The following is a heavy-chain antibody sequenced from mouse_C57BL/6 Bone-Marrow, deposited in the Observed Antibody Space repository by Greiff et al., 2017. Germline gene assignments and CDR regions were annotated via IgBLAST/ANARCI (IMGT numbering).Heavy chain of an antibody. Sequence: VKLMESGPGLVQPSQSLSITCTVSGFSLTSYGVHWVRQSPGQGLEWLGVIWRGGSTDYNAAFMSRLSITKDNSKSQVFFKMNRLQADDTAIYSCALLSYYYARDYWGQGTSVTVSS. V-gene: IGHV2-5*01. CDR3: ALLSYYYARDY. CDR2: IWRGGST. CDR1: GFSLTSYG. J-gene: IGHJ4*01. D-gene: IGHD6-1*01.